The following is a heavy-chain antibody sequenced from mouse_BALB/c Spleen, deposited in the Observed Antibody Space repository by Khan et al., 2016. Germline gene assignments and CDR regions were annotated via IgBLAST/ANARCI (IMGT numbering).Heavy chain of an antibody. CDR2: ILPGSGST. CDR1: GYTFSSYW. J-gene: IGHJ3*01. Sequence: QVQLKESGAELMKPGASVKISCKATGYTFSSYWLEWVKERPGHGLEWIGEILPGSGSTNYHEKFKGKATFTAETSSNTAYMQLSSLTSEDSAVYYCARGVCWGQGTLVAVSA. V-gene: IGHV1-9*01. CDR3: ARGVC.